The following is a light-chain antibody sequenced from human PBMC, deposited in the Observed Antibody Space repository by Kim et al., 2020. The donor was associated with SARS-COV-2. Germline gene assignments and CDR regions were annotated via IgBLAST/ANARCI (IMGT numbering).Light chain of an antibody. CDR3: QQYDYLIFT. J-gene: IGKJ3*01. V-gene: IGKV1-33*01. CDR1: QDISNY. Sequence: ASVGDRVTITCQASQDISNYLNWYQQKTGKAPKLLIYDAYNLDTGVPSRFSGSGSGTHFTFTISSLQPEDIATYYCQQYDYLIFTFGPGTKVDIK. CDR2: DAY.